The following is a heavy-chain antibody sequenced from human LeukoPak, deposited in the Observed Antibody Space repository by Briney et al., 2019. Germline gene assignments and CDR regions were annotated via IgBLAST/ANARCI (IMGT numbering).Heavy chain of an antibody. V-gene: IGHV6-1*01. CDR1: GDSVSSNSAA. D-gene: IGHD2-21*01. J-gene: IGHJ3*02. CDR3: CHSLSGRTGAFDI. CDR2: TYYRSKWYN. Sequence: SQTLSLTFAISGDSVSSNSAAWNWLRQSPARGLEWLGRTYYRSKWYNDYAVSVKSRITINPDTSKNQFPLQLDSVTPEDTAVYYCCHSLSGRTGAFDIWGRGTVVTVSS.